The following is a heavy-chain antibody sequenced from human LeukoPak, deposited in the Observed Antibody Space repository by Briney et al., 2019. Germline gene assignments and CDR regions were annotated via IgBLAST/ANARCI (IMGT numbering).Heavy chain of an antibody. J-gene: IGHJ5*02. V-gene: IGHV1-24*01. CDR3: ATGYYDSSGNRGNWFDP. CDR1: GHTLTELS. CDR2: FDPEDGET. Sequence: ASVKVSCKVSGHTLTELSMHWVRQAPGKGLEWMGGFDPEDGETIYAQKFQGRVTMTEDTSTDTAYMELSSLRSEDTAVYYCATGYYDSSGNRGNWFDPWGQGTLVTVSS. D-gene: IGHD3-22*01.